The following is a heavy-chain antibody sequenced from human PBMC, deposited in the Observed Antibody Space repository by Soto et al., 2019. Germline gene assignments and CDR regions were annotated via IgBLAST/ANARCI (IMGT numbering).Heavy chain of an antibody. CDR3: AKEISCSGGSCYSYYYYGMDV. D-gene: IGHD2-15*01. CDR1: GFTFSSYG. J-gene: IGHJ6*02. V-gene: IGHV3-30*18. CDR2: ISYDGSNK. Sequence: PGGSLRLSCAASGFTFSSYGMHWVRQAPGKGLEWVAVISYDGSNKYYADSVKGRFTISRDNSKNTLYLQTNSLRAEDTAVYYCAKEISCSGGSCYSYYYYGMDVWGQGTTVTVSS.